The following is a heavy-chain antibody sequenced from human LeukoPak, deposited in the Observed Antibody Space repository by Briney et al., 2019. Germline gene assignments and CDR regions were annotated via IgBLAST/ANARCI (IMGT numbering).Heavy chain of an antibody. Sequence: PGRSLRLSCAASGFTFSSYGMHWVRQAPGKGLEWVAVISYDGSNKYYADSVKGRFTISRDNSKNTLYLQMDSLRIEDTSMYYCVRGLWTAMGAGAYWGQGTLVAVSS. CDR3: VRGLWTAMGAGAY. CDR2: ISYDGSNK. CDR1: GFTFSSYG. J-gene: IGHJ4*02. V-gene: IGHV3-30*03. D-gene: IGHD5-18*01.